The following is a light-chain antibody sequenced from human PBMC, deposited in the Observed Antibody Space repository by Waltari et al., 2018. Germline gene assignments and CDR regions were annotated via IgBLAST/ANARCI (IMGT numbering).Light chain of an antibody. J-gene: IGLJ2*01. CDR2: KNN. V-gene: IGLV1-47*01. CDR1: SSNIGSNY. CDR3: AAWDDSMSGVV. Sequence: QSVLTQPSSASGTPGQRVTISCSGSSSNIGSNYVYWYQQLPGTAPKLLIYKNNQRPSGVPDRFSGSKSGTSASLAISGLRSEDEADYSCAAWDDSMSGVVFGGGTKLTVL.